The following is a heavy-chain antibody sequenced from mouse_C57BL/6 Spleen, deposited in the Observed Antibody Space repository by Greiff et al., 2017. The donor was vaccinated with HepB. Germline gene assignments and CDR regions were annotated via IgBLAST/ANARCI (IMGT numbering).Heavy chain of an antibody. CDR3: ARPGGYAMDY. Sequence: DVMLVESGGGLVKPGGSLKLSCAASGFTFSDYGMHWVRQAPEKGLEWVAYISSGSSTIYYADTVKGRFTISRDNAKNTLFLQMTSLRSEDTAMYYCARPGGYAMDYWGQGTSVTVSS. CDR2: ISSGSSTI. CDR1: GFTFSDYG. D-gene: IGHD1-1*02. J-gene: IGHJ4*01. V-gene: IGHV5-17*01.